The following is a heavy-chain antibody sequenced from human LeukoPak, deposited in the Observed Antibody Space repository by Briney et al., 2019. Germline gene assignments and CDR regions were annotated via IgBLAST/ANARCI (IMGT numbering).Heavy chain of an antibody. CDR2: ISYDGSNK. CDR3: ARLAGRVVLGDFDI. CDR1: GFTFSSYA. V-gene: IGHV3-30*04. D-gene: IGHD2-15*01. Sequence: GRSLRLSWAAAGFTFSSYAMHWLRQAPRKGVDWVPVISYDGSNKYYADSVKGRFTISRDNSKNTLYLQMNSLRADDTAVYYCARLAGRVVLGDFDIWGQGTMVTVSS. J-gene: IGHJ3*02.